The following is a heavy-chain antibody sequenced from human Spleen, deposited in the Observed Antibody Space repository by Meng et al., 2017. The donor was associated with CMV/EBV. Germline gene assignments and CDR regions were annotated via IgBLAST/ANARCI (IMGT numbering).Heavy chain of an antibody. V-gene: IGHV3-30*02. CDR3: ARELVVIGDAGPFDN. CDR2: IRDDGTNE. J-gene: IGHJ4*02. Sequence: GESLKISCVASGFTFRNYDMHWVRQAPGKGLEWVAFIRDDGTNEYFAESVKGRFTVSRDNSKNTLYPQMNSLRAEDTAVYFCARELVVIGDAGPFDNWGQGTLVTVSS. D-gene: IGHD2-21*01. CDR1: GFTFRNYD.